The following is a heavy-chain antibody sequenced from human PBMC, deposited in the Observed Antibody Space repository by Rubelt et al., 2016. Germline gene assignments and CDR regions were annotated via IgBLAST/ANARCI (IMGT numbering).Heavy chain of an antibody. CDR3: ARAPMMAWFDP. CDR1: GGSFSGYS. Sequence: QVQLQQWGAGLLKPSETLSLTCAVYGGSFSGYSWTWIRQPPGKGLEWIGEFSHDGSTNYNPSLNSRVTISVDTSKSQFSLKLTSVTAADTAVYYCARAPMMAWFDPWGQGALVTVSS. J-gene: IGHJ5*02. V-gene: IGHV4-34*01. CDR2: FSHDGST. D-gene: IGHD3-22*01.